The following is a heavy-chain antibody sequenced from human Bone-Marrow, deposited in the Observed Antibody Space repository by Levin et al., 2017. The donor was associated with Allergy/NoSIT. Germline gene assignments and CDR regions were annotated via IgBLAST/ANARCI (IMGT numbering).Heavy chain of an antibody. CDR1: GFTFSSYG. D-gene: IGHD2-15*01. CDR3: AKIGCSGGSCYWGAFHV. J-gene: IGHJ3*01. Sequence: GGSLRLSCAASGFTFSSYGMHWVRQAPGKGLEWVAVISYDGSNKYYADSVKGRFTVSRDDSKNTLYLQMNSLRVEDTAMYYCAKIGCSGGSCYWGAFHVWGQGTMVTVSS. V-gene: IGHV3-30*18. CDR2: ISYDGSNK.